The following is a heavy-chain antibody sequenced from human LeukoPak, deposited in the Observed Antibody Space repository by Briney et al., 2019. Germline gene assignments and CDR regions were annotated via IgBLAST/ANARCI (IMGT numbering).Heavy chain of an antibody. J-gene: IGHJ4*02. CDR2: VNPNSGGR. Sequence: GASVKVSCKASRYTFTGYYIHWVRQAPGQGLEWMGWVNPNSGGRNYAQKFQGRVTMTRDTTISTAYMELSSLRSDDTAVYYCARSQWGIASAGLDYWGQGTLVSVSS. CDR1: RYTFTGYY. V-gene: IGHV1-2*02. D-gene: IGHD6-13*01. CDR3: ARSQWGIASAGLDY.